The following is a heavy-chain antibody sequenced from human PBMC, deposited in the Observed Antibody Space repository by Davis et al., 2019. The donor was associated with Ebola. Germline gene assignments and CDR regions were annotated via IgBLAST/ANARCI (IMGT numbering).Heavy chain of an antibody. D-gene: IGHD6-19*01. CDR1: GFTFSDYW. J-gene: IGHJ4*02. CDR3: ARREVGGIAVFDY. V-gene: IGHV3-7*01. CDR2: IKPDGSEK. Sequence: GESLKISCTASGFTFSDYWMSWVRQAPGKGLEWVANIKPDGSEKYSVDSVKGRFTISRDNAKNSLYLQMNSLRADDTAVYYCARREVGGIAVFDYWGQGTLVTVSS.